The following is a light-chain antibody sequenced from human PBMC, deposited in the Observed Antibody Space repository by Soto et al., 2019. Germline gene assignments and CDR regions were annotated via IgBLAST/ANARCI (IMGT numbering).Light chain of an antibody. Sequence: ELVLTQSPGTLSLSPGERATLSCRASQSVDSSYLAWYQQKPGQAPRLLIYDASARATGIPDRFSGSGSGTDFTLTTSRLEPEDFAVYYCQQYGSSPITFGQGTRLEIK. CDR3: QQYGSSPIT. J-gene: IGKJ5*01. V-gene: IGKV3-20*01. CDR1: QSVDSSY. CDR2: DAS.